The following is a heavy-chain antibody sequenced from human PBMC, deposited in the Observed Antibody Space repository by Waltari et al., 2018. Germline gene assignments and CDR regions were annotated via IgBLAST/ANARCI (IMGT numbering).Heavy chain of an antibody. V-gene: IGHV4-59*01. CDR3: ARGRHYFDY. J-gene: IGHJ4*02. CDR1: GGSISSYY. CDR2: IYYRGST. Sequence: QVQLQESGPGLVKPSETLSLTCTVSGGSISSYYWSWIRQPPGKGLGWIGYIYYRGSTNYTPSLKSRVTISVDTSKNQFSLKLSSVTAADTAVYYCARGRHYFDYWGQGTLVTVSS.